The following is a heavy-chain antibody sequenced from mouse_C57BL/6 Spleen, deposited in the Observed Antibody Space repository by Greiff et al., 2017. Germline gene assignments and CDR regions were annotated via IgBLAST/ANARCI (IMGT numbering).Heavy chain of an antibody. J-gene: IGHJ1*03. D-gene: IGHD2-1*01. CDR3: ARSYGNYERYFDV. V-gene: IGHV1-80*01. CDR1: GYAFSSYW. Sequence: VQLQESGAELVKPGASVKISCKASGYAFSSYWMNWVKQRPGKGLEWIGQIYPGDGDTNYNGKFKGKATLTADKYSSTAYIQLSSLTSEDSAVYFCARSYGNYERYFDVWGTGTTVTVSS. CDR2: IYPGDGDT.